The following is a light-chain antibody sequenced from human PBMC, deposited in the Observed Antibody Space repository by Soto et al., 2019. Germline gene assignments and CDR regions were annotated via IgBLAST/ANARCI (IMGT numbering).Light chain of an antibody. CDR3: QRYGGSPGRT. CDR2: CAS. CDR1: QSVSSSY. V-gene: IGKV3-20*01. Sequence: DIVLTQSPGTLSLSPGDRATLSCRASQSVSSSYLAWYQQKPGQAPRLLIYCASTRATGIPDRFSGSGSGTDFTLTISRLEPEDFAVYYCQRYGGSPGRTGGPGTKVEI. J-gene: IGKJ1*01.